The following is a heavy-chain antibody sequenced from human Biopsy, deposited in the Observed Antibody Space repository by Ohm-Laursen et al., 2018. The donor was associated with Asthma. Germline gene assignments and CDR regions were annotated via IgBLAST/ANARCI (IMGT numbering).Heavy chain of an antibody. CDR2: ISKDASTQ. J-gene: IGHJ3*02. CDR3: VRDGTDDAFAI. D-gene: IGHD1-1*01. V-gene: IGHV3-30*01. Sequence: SLRLSCSASGFSFSNFAIHWVRQAPGKGLEWVGVISKDASTQDYADSVKGRFTMARDNSKNTLDLQMNSLREEDTAVYYCVRDGTDDAFAIWGQGTVVTVSS. CDR1: GFSFSNFA.